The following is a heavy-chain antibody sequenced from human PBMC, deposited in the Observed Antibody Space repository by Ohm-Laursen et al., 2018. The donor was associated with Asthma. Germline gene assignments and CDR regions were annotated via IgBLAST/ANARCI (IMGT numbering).Heavy chain of an antibody. V-gene: IGHV3-33*06. Sequence: SLRLSCTASGFTFSSYGMHWVRQAPGKGLEWVAVIWYDGSNKYYADSVKGRFTISRDNSKNTLYLQMNSLRAEDTAVYYCAKGGRNPYDFWSTGEYNWFDPWGQGTLVTVSS. J-gene: IGHJ5*02. CDR3: AKGGRNPYDFWSTGEYNWFDP. D-gene: IGHD3-3*01. CDR2: IWYDGSNK. CDR1: GFTFSSYG.